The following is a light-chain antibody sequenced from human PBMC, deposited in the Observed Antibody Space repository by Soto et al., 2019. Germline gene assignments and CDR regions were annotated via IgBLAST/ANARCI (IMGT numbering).Light chain of an antibody. CDR2: AAS. CDR3: QNYNSAPHT. J-gene: IGKJ5*01. Sequence: DIQMTQSPSSLSASVGDRVTITCRASQGISNYLAWYQQKPGKVPKLLIYAASTLQSGVPSRFSGSGSGTDITLTISTLQPEDVATYYCQNYNSAPHTFGQGTRLEIK. CDR1: QGISNY. V-gene: IGKV1-27*01.